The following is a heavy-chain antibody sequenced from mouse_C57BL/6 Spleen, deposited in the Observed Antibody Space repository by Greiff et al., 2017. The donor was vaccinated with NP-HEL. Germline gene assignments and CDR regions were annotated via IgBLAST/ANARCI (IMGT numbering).Heavy chain of an antibody. V-gene: IGHV14-4*01. Sequence: EVQLQQSGAELVRPGASVKLSCTASGFTITADYMHWVKQRPGQGLEWIGGIDPENGDTKYTAKFQGKATITADTAANTAYRQLSSLTSEDTAVYYWATDPYGSRRRDDAMDDWGKGTSVTVSS. CDR3: ATDPYGSRRRDDAMDD. J-gene: IGHJ4*01. D-gene: IGHD1-1*01. CDR1: GFTITADY. CDR2: IDPENGDT.